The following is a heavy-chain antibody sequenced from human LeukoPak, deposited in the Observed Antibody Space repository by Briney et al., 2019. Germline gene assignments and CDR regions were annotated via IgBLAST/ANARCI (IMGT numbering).Heavy chain of an antibody. CDR1: GFTFSNYW. CDR3: AKTGVGYCTGGSCSAADY. V-gene: IGHV3-23*01. CDR2: ISGSGGST. Sequence: GGSLRLSCAASGFTFSNYWMSWVRQAPGKGLEWVSAISGSGGSTNYADSVKGRFTISRDNSKNTLYLQMNSLRAEDTAVFYCAKTGVGYCTGGSCSAADYWGQGTLVTVSS. J-gene: IGHJ4*02. D-gene: IGHD2-15*01.